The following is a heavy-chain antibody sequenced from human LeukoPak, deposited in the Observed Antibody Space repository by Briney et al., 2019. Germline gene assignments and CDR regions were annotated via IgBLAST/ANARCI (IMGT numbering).Heavy chain of an antibody. CDR1: GYTLTELS. D-gene: IGHD5-18*01. J-gene: IGHJ6*02. V-gene: IGHV1-24*01. Sequence: ASVKVSCKVSGYTLTELSMHWVRQAPGKGLEWMGGFDPEDGETIYAQKFQGRVTMTEDTSTDTAYMELSSLRSEDTAVYYCARAGVDTAMVTPYYYYGMDVWGQGTTVTVSS. CDR2: FDPEDGET. CDR3: ARAGVDTAMVTPYYYYGMDV.